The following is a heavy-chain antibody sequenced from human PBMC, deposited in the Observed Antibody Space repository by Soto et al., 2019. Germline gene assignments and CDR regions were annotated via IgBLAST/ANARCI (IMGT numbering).Heavy chain of an antibody. D-gene: IGHD3-3*01. CDR3: SRTYYDFPFDY. V-gene: IGHV3-30*03. CDR2: ISYDGSNK. J-gene: IGHJ4*02. CDR1: GFTFSSYG. Sequence: QTGGSLRLSCAASGFTFSSYGMHWVRQAPGKGLEWVAVISYDGSNKYYADSVKGRFTISRDNSKNTLYLQMNSLRAEDTAVYYCSRTYYDFPFDYWGQGTLVTVSS.